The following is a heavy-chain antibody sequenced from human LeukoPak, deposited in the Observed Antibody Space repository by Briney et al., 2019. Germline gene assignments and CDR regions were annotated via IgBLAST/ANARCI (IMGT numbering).Heavy chain of an antibody. CDR3: ARVVVAAAGVLDYYYYYMDV. V-gene: IGHV3-21*01. D-gene: IGHD6-13*01. CDR1: GFTFSSYS. J-gene: IGHJ6*03. CDR2: ISSSSSYI. Sequence: GGTLRLSCAASGFTFSSYSMNWVRQAPGKGLEWVSSISSSSSYIYYADSVKGRFTISRDNAKNSLYLQMNSLRAEDTAVYYCARVVVAAAGVLDYYYYYMDVWGKGTTVTVSS.